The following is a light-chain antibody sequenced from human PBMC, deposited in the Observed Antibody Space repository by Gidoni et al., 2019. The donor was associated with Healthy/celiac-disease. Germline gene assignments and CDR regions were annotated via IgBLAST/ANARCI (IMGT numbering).Light chain of an antibody. CDR3: QQSYSTLFT. CDR2: AAS. CDR1: QSISSY. Sequence: DIQMTQSPSSLSASVGDRVTITCRASQSISSYLNWYQQKPGKAPKLLIYAASSLQSGVPSRFSCSGSGTDFTLTISSLQPEDFATYYFQQSYSTLFTFGPGTKVDIK. J-gene: IGKJ3*01. V-gene: IGKV1-39*01.